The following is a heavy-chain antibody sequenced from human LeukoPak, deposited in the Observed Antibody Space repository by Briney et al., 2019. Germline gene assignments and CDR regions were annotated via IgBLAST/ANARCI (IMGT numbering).Heavy chain of an antibody. CDR1: GFTVSSDY. D-gene: IGHD3-10*01. Sequence: PGGSLRLSCSASGFTVSSDYMSWVRQAPGKGLAWLSVIYSGGTTYYADSVKGRFTISRDNAKNSLYLQMNSLRADDTAVYYCAREEEWYASGTYYKGFDSWGQGTLVTVSS. J-gene: IGHJ4*02. CDR2: IYSGGTT. CDR3: AREEEWYASGTYYKGFDS. V-gene: IGHV3-66*01.